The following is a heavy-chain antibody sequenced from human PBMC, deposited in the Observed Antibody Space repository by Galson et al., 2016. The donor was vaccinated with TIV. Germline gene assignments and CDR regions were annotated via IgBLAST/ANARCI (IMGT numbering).Heavy chain of an antibody. CDR1: GFSLSATGMS. CDR2: IDWDDDI. CDR3: ARMPLPTEYYETSGNSGAFDF. V-gene: IGHV2-70*11. D-gene: IGHD3-16*01. J-gene: IGHJ3*01. Sequence: PALVKPTQTLTLTCTFSGFSLSATGMSVSWIRQPPGKALEWLARIDWDDDIYFSTSPRPRLTISKDTSKNQVVLTLTNMDPVDTATYFCARMPLPTEYYETSGNSGAFDFWGQGTKVTVSS.